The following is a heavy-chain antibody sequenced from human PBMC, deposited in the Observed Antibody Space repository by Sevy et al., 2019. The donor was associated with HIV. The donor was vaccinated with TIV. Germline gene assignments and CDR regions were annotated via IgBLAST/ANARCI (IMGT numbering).Heavy chain of an antibody. CDR3: ATSLGYSSSFSTVPGGLGGMWFDP. CDR2: IFYSGST. V-gene: IGHV4-59*01. J-gene: IGHJ5*02. Sequence: KQSQTLSLTCTVSGGSISSYYWSWIRQPPGKGLEWIGNIFYSGSTFYNPSLKSRVTISLDTSKNQFSLKLSSVTAADTAVYYCATSLGYSSSFSTVPGGLGGMWFDPWGQGTLVTVSS. CDR1: GGSISSYY. D-gene: IGHD6-6*01.